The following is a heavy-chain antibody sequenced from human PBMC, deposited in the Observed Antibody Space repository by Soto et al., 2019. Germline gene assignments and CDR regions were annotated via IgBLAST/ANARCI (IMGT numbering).Heavy chain of an antibody. CDR3: AREMVGPKQRVRWFDP. V-gene: IGHV1-69*06. CDR2: TIPIFGTA. J-gene: IGHJ5*02. Sequence: QVQLVQSGAEVKKPGSSVKVSCKASGGTFSSYAISWVRQAPGQGLEWMGGTIPIFGTANYAQKFQGRVTITADKSTSTAYMELSSLRSEDTAVYYCAREMVGPKQRVRWFDPWGQGTLVTVSS. CDR1: GGTFSSYA. D-gene: IGHD2-8*01.